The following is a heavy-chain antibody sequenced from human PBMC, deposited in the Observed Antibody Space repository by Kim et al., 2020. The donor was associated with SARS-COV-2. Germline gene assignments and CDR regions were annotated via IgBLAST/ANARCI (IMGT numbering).Heavy chain of an antibody. Sequence: KLQGRVTMTTDTSTSTAYMELRSLRSDDTAVYYCARDRGGVFYYYGMDVWGQGTTVTVSS. CDR3: ARDRGGVFYYYGMDV. J-gene: IGHJ6*02. D-gene: IGHD3-16*01. V-gene: IGHV1-18*01.